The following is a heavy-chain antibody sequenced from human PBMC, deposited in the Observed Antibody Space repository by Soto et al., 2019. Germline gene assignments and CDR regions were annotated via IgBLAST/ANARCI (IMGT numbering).Heavy chain of an antibody. D-gene: IGHD1-26*01. CDR2: IIPIFGTA. Sequence: GASVKVSCKASGGTFSSYAISWVRQAPGQGLEWMGGIIPIFGTANYAQKFQGRVTITADESTSTAYMELSSLRSEDTAVYYCARDYAVYIVGAIDHDAFDIWGQGTMVTVSS. V-gene: IGHV1-69*13. CDR1: GGTFSSYA. J-gene: IGHJ3*02. CDR3: ARDYAVYIVGAIDHDAFDI.